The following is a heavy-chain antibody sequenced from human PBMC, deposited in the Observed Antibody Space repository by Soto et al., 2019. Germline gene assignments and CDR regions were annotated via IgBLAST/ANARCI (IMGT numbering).Heavy chain of an antibody. Sequence: SETLSLSCTVSGGSISRYCWSWIRQPPGKGLGWIGYIYYSGSTNYNPSLKSRVTMSVDTSKNQFSLKLSSVTAADTAVYYCASFLKTTLYHHYXLDVRGQRTTVT. CDR3: ASFLKTTLYHHYXLDV. J-gene: IGHJ6*02. CDR1: GGSISRYC. V-gene: IGHV4-59*08. D-gene: IGHD1-7*01. CDR2: IYYSGST.